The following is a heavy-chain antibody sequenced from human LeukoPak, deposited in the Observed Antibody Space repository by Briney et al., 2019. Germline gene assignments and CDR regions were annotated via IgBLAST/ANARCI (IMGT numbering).Heavy chain of an antibody. J-gene: IGHJ6*03. CDR1: GGAVSSYY. D-gene: IGHD4-17*01. V-gene: IGHV4-59*02. CDR2: IYYSGNT. Sequence: SETLSLTCTVSGGAVSSYYWSWIRQPPGKGLDWIGYIYYSGNTKYNPSLKSRVTISVDTSKNQFSLKLSSVTAADTAVYYCARVVDYGDYGSPGYYYYMDVWGKGTTVTVSS. CDR3: ARVVDYGDYGSPGYYYYMDV.